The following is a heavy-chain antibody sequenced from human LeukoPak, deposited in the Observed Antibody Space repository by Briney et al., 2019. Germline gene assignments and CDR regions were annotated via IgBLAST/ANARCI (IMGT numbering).Heavy chain of an antibody. V-gene: IGHV5-51*01. CDR1: GYSFTSNW. Sequence: GESLKISCKASGYSFTSNWIGWVRQMPGKGLEWMGIIYRYDPDTRYSPSFQGQVTISADKSISTAYLQWSSLKASDSAVYYCARHPKYSSGWYSFDYWGQGTLVTVSS. D-gene: IGHD6-19*01. CDR3: ARHPKYSSGWYSFDY. CDR2: IYRYDPDT. J-gene: IGHJ4*02.